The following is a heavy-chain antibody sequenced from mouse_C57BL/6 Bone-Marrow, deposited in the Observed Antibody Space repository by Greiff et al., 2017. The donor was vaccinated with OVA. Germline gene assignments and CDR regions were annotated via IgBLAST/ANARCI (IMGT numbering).Heavy chain of an antibody. J-gene: IGHJ3*01. Sequence: EVKLMESGGGLVQPGGSLKLSCAASGFTFRDYGMAWVRQAPRKGPEWVAFISNLAYSIYYADTVTGRFTISRENAKNTLYLEMSSLWSEDTAMYYCARRLLLRVSWFAYWGQGTLVTVSA. V-gene: IGHV5-15*01. D-gene: IGHD2-3*01. CDR2: ISNLAYSI. CDR1: GFTFRDYG. CDR3: ARRLLLRVSWFAY.